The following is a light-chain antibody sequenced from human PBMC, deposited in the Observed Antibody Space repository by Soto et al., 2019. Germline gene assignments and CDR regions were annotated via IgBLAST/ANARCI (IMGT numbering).Light chain of an antibody. Sequence: QLVLTQPPSASASLGASVTLTCTLSSGYSNYKVDWYQQRPGQGPRFVMRVGTGGIVGSKGDGIPDRFSGLGSGLNRYLTIKNIQEEDESDYHCGADHGSGSKFVYVFGTGTELTVL. CDR1: SGYSNYK. CDR2: VGTGGIVG. CDR3: GADHGSGSKFVYV. J-gene: IGLJ1*01. V-gene: IGLV9-49*01.